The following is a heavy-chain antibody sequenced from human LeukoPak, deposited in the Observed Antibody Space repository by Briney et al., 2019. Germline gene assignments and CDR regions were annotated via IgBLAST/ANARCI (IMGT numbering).Heavy chain of an antibody. D-gene: IGHD3-3*01. CDR2: ISSSSSYI. CDR1: GFTFSSYS. CDR3: ARSWRFYFDF. V-gene: IGHV3-21*01. J-gene: IGHJ4*02. Sequence: GGSLRLSCAAFGFTFSSYSMNWVRQAPGKGLEWVSSISSSSSYIYYADSVKGRFTISRDNAKNSLYLQMSSLRAEDTAVYYCARSWRFYFDFWGQGTLVTVSS.